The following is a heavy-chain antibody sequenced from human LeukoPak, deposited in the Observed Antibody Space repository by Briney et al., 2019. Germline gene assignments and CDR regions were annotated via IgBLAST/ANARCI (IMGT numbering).Heavy chain of an antibody. CDR3: ARIQRRRGMIVPAARSSWFDP. V-gene: IGHV4-34*01. D-gene: IGHD2-2*01. J-gene: IGHJ5*02. CDR2: INHSGST. Sequence: PSETLSLTCAVYGGSFSGYYWSWIRQPPGKGLEWIGEINHSGSTNYNPSLKSRVTISVDTSKNQSSLKLSSVTAADTAVYYCARIQRRRGMIVPAARSSWFDPWGQGTLVTVSS. CDR1: GGSFSGYY.